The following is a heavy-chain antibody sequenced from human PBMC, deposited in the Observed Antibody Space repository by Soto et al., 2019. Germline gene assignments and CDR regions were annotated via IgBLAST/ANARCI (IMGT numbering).Heavy chain of an antibody. CDR3: AAVFGGKAMVRGVTYPVYYIDY. Sequence: SMKVSCMASRFTFTSSPVQWVRQARGQRLEWIGWIVVGSGNTNYPQKFQERVTITRDMSTSTACMELSSMRSEDTAVYYCAAVFGGKAMVRGVTYPVYYIDYWGQGTLVTVSS. V-gene: IGHV1-58*01. CDR1: RFTFTSSP. J-gene: IGHJ4*02. D-gene: IGHD3-10*01. CDR2: IVVGSGNT.